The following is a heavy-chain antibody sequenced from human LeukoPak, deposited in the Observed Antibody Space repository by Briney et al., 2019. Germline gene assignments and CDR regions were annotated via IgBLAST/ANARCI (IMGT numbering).Heavy chain of an antibody. CDR2: ISYDGSNK. V-gene: IGHV3-30-3*01. CDR1: GFTFSSYA. J-gene: IGHJ5*02. D-gene: IGHD3-22*01. CDR3: ARDTYYDRSGLYPPGDP. Sequence: PGRSLRLFCAASGFTFSSYAMHWVRQAPGKGLEWVAVISYDGSNKYYADSVKGRFTISRDNSKNTLYLQMNSLRAEDTAVYYCARDTYYDRSGLYPPGDPWGQGTLVTVSS.